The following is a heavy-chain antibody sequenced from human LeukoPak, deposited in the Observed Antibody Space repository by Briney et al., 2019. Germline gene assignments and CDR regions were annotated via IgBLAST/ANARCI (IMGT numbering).Heavy chain of an antibody. CDR3: ARGSYEDY. CDR2: VSPYNDNT. D-gene: IGHD3-16*01. CDR1: GYTFTSYG. V-gene: IGHV1-18*01. Sequence: ASVKVSCKASGYTFTSYGITWVRQAPGQGLEWMGWVSPYNDNTNYAQNPQDRVTMTTDTSATTAYMELRSLRSDDTAVYYCARGSYEDYWGQGTLVTVSS. J-gene: IGHJ4*02.